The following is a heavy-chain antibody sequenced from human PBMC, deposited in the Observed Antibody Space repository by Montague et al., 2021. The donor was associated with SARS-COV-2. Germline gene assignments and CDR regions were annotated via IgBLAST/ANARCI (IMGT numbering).Heavy chain of an antibody. D-gene: IGHD5-18*01. CDR2: IYYSGST. V-gene: IGHV4-59*08. CDR3: ARGQLWFDY. CDR1: GDSISSYY. Sequence: SETLSLTCTVPGDSISSYYWSWIRQSPGKGLEWIGYIYYSGSTNYSPSLKSRVTISVDTSKNQFSLKLRSVTAADTAVYYCARGQLWFDYWGQGTLVTVSS. J-gene: IGHJ4*02.